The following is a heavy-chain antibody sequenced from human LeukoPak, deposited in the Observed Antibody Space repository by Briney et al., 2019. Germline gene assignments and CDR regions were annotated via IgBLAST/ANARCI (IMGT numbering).Heavy chain of an antibody. CDR3: VRARVDY. V-gene: IGHV3-7*04. Sequence: GGSLRLSCAASGFTFSSYSMNWVRQAPGKGLEWVANIKQDGSEKYYEDSVKGRFTISRDNAKNSLYLQMNSLRAEDTAVYYCVRARVDYWGQGTLVTVSS. J-gene: IGHJ4*02. CDR2: IKQDGSEK. CDR1: GFTFSSYS.